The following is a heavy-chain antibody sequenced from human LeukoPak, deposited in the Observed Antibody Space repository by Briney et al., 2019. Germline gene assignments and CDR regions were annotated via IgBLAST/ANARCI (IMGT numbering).Heavy chain of an antibody. V-gene: IGHV3-21*01. J-gene: IGHJ4*02. CDR3: ARASDLSYTVFSGSGNYYTYYFDY. CDR2: ISSSSSI. D-gene: IGHD3-10*01. CDR1: GFTFSSFA. Sequence: GRSLKLSCAASGFTFSSFAISWVRQAPGKGLEWVSSISSSSSIYYADSVKGRFTISRDNAKPSLYLQMNSLRAEDTAVYYCARASDLSYTVFSGSGNYYTYYFDYWGQGTLVTVSS.